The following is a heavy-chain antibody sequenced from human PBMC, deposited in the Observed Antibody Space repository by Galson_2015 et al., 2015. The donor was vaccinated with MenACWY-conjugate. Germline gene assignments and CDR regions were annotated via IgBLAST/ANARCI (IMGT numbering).Heavy chain of an antibody. Sequence: SLRLSCAASGFSFSSYTMNWVHQAPGKGLEGVARISSTSSTIDYADSVKGRFTISRDNTKNSLYLQMNSLTAEDTAVYYCASTRQVDVWGQGTTVTVSS. J-gene: IGHJ6*02. CDR3: ASTRQVDV. V-gene: IGHV3-48*04. CDR2: ISSTSSTI. CDR1: GFSFSSYT.